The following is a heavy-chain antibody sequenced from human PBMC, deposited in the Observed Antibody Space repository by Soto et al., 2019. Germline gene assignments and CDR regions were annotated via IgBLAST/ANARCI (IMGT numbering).Heavy chain of an antibody. CDR2: IKSNTDGGAT. D-gene: IGHD2-15*01. V-gene: IGHV3-15*01. CDR1: GFPFSDAW. Sequence: TGGSLRLSCAASGFPFSDAWIRWVRQPPGKGLEWVGRIKSNTDGGATDYAEPVKGRFTISRDDSKNTLYLQMNSLTTADTAVDYCAADRSCEAAYCSGGSCYRRYGMDVGGQWTTVTGAS. J-gene: IGHJ6*02. CDR3: AADRSCEAAYCSGGSCYRRYGMDV.